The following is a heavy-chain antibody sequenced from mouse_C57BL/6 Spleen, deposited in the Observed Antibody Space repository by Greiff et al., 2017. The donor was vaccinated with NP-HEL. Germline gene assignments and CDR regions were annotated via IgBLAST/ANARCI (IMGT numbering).Heavy chain of an antibody. CDR2: IDPSDSYT. V-gene: IGHV1-69*01. J-gene: IGHJ2*01. CDR3: ARGRVYDGYYYLDY. D-gene: IGHD2-3*01. CDR1: GYTFTSYW. Sequence: QVQLQQPGAELVMPGASVKLSCKASGYTFTSYWMHWVKQRPGQGLEWIGEIDPSDSYTNYNQKFKGKSTLTVDKSSSTAYMQLSSLTSEDSAVYYCARGRVYDGYYYLDYWGQGTTLTVSS.